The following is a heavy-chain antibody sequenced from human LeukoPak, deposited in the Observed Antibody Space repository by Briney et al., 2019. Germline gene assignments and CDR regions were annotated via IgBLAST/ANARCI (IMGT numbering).Heavy chain of an antibody. CDR1: GGSISSRSYY. J-gene: IGHJ4*02. CDR3: ARPSSGWYHFDY. Sequence: SETLSLTCTVSGGSISSRSYYWGWIRQPPGKGLEWIGSIYYSGSTYYNPSLKSRVTISVDTSKNQFSLKLNSVTAADTAVYYCARPSSGWYHFDYWGQGTLVTVSS. V-gene: IGHV4-39*01. D-gene: IGHD6-19*01. CDR2: IYYSGST.